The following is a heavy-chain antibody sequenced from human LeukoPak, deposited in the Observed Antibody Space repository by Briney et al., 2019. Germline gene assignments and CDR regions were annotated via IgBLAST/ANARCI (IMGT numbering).Heavy chain of an antibody. J-gene: IGHJ4*02. Sequence: PRASVTVSCKASGGTFSSYAISWVRQAPGQGLEWMGGIIPIFGTAHYAQKFQGRVTITADESTSTAYMELSSLRSEDTAVYYCARLTGGYSYGQNDYWGQGTLVTVSS. CDR3: ARLTGGYSYGQNDY. CDR2: IIPIFGTA. D-gene: IGHD5-18*01. CDR1: GGTFSSYA. V-gene: IGHV1-69*13.